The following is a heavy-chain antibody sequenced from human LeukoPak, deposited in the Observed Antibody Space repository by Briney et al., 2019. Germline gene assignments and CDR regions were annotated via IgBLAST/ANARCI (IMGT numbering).Heavy chain of an antibody. D-gene: IGHD2-15*01. CDR3: ANIPEEVVAATGTGHFDY. J-gene: IGHJ4*02. CDR2: ISYDGSNR. CDR1: GFTFSNYD. Sequence: GGSLTLSCAASGFTFSNYDMHWVRQAPGKGLEWVAVISYDGSNRYYADSVNGRFTISRDNSKNTLYLQMNSLRAEDTAVYYCANIPEEVVAATGTGHFDYWGQGTLVTVSS. V-gene: IGHV3-30*18.